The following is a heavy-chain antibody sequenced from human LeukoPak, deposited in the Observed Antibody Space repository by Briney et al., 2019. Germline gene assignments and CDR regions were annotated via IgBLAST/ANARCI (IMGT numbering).Heavy chain of an antibody. J-gene: IGHJ4*02. CDR2: ISWNSGSI. D-gene: IGHD4-11*01. CDR3: ARDHYRAVTASDY. CDR1: GFTFDDYA. V-gene: IGHV3-9*01. Sequence: GGSLRLSCAASGFTFDDYAMHWVRHAPGKGVEWVSGISWNSGSIVYADSVKGRFTISRDNAKNSLYLQMNSLRAEDTALYYCARDHYRAVTASDYWGQGTLVTVSS.